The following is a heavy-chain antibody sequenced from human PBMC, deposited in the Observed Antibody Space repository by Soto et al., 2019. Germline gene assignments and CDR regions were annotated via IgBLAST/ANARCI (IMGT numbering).Heavy chain of an antibody. CDR3: ARGSYDSYAGFFGMDV. D-gene: IGHD3-10*01. Sequence: QVQLVQSGAEGKKPGSSVKVSCKASGGSFMSQAISWVRQAPGQGPEWMGGSIPFYGTVTYRQRFQGRLTLTADEPTKTAYMELSSLRSEDTAVYYCARGSYDSYAGFFGMDVWGQGTTVTVS. CDR1: GGSFMSQA. V-gene: IGHV1-69*01. J-gene: IGHJ6*02. CDR2: SIPFYGTV.